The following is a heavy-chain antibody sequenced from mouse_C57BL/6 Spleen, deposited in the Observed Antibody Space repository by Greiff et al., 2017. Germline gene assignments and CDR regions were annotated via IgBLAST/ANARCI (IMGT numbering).Heavy chain of an antibody. CDR3: TTAVRYDYGLDY. CDR2: IDPENGDT. V-gene: IGHV14-1*01. J-gene: IGHJ4*01. CDR1: GFNIKDYY. Sequence: VQLQQSGAELVRPGASVKLSCTASGFNIKDYYMHWVKQRPEQGLEWIGRIDPENGDTEYAPKFQGKATMTADTSSNTAYLQLSSLTSEDTAVYYCTTAVRYDYGLDYWGEGTSVTVSS. D-gene: IGHD2-4*01.